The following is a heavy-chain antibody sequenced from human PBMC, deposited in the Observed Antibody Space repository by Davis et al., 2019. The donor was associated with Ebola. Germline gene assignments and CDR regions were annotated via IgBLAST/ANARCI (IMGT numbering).Heavy chain of an antibody. CDR1: GYSFTRYW. CDR3: ARSGWNYGSHFDY. CDR2: IYPGDSDT. D-gene: IGHD1-7*01. Sequence: GESLKISCKGSGYSFTRYWIGWVRQMPGKGLEWMGIIYPGDSDTRYSPSFQGQVTISADKSISTAYLQWSSLKASDTAVYYCARSGWNYGSHFDYWGQGTLVTVSS. V-gene: IGHV5-51*01. J-gene: IGHJ4*02.